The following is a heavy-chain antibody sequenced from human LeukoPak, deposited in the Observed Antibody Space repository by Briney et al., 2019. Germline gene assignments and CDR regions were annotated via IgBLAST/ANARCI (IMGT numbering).Heavy chain of an antibody. CDR2: IKPSDGFT. V-gene: IGHV1-46*01. CDR1: GYTFTSYY. J-gene: IGHJ4*02. CDR3: GGEIEGTTDY. Sequence: ASVKVSCKASGYTFTSYYVHWVRQAPGQGLEWMGVIKPSDGFTSYAQKFQGRLTVTRDMSTSTVYMELNSLRSEDTAVYFCGGEIEGTTDYWGQGTLVTVSS. D-gene: IGHD1-7*01.